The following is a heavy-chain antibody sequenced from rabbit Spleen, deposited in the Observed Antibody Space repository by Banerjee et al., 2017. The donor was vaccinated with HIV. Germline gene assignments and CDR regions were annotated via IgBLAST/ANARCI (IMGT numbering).Heavy chain of an antibody. V-gene: IGHV1S40*01. D-gene: IGHD8-1*01. Sequence: QSLEESGGDLVKPGASLTLTCTASGVSFSTNHYMCWVRQAPGKGLEWIACIEGGSSGFSYFASWAKGRFTISKTSSTTVTLQMTSLTAADTATYFCARDSGSSFSSYGMDLWGQGPSSPS. CDR1: GVSFSTNHY. CDR2: IEGGSSGFS. J-gene: IGHJ6*01. CDR3: ARDSGSSFSSYGMDL.